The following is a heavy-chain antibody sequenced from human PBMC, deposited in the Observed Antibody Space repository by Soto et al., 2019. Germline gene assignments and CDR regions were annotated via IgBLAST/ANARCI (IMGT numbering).Heavy chain of an antibody. CDR2: IDPSDSYT. J-gene: IGHJ6*02. D-gene: IGHD6-6*01. Sequence: PGESLKISCKGSGYSFTSYWISWVRQMPGKGLEWMGRIDPSDSYTNYSPSFQGHVTISADKSISTAYLQWSSLKASDTAMYYCARIRSSSYYYYRMDVWGQGTTVTVSS. V-gene: IGHV5-10-1*01. CDR1: GYSFTSYW. CDR3: ARIRSSSYYYYRMDV.